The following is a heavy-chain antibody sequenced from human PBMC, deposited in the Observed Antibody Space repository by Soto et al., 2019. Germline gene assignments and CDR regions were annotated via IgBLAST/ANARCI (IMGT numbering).Heavy chain of an antibody. D-gene: IGHD1-26*01. V-gene: IGHV4-61*05. J-gene: IGHJ6*03. Sequence: SETLSLTCTVSGGSISSSSYYWGWIRQPPGKGLECIGYIYYSGSTNYNPSLQSRVTISVDASRNQFSLKLSSVTAADTAVYYCARLYAGKYYYMDVWGKGTTVTVSS. CDR2: IYYSGST. CDR3: ARLYAGKYYYMDV. CDR1: GGSISSSSYY.